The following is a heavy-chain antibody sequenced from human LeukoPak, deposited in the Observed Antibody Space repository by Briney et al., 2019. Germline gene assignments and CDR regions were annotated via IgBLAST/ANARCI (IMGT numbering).Heavy chain of an antibody. CDR2: INHSGST. CDR1: GGSFSGYY. CDR3: ARAGAPPQIDY. V-gene: IGHV4-34*01. J-gene: IGHJ4*02. D-gene: IGHD3-10*01. Sequence: PSETLSLTCAVYGGSFSGYYWSWIRQPPGKGLEWIGEINHSGSTNYNPSLKSRVTISVDTSKNQFSLKLSSVTAADTAVYYCARAGAPPQIDYWGQGTLVTVSS.